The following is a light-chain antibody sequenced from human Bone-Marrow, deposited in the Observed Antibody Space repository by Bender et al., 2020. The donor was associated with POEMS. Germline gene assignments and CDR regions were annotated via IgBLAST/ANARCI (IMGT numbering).Light chain of an antibody. J-gene: IGLJ3*02. CDR2: EVS. CDR3: AAWDDSLSVWL. CDR1: SSDVGGYDF. Sequence: QSALTQPRSVSGSPGQSVTISCTGTSSDVGGYDFVSWYQQHPGKAPKLMIYEVSKRPSGVPDRFSGSKSGTSASLAISGLRSGDEADYYCAAWDDSLSVWLFGGGTKVTVL. V-gene: IGLV2-11*01.